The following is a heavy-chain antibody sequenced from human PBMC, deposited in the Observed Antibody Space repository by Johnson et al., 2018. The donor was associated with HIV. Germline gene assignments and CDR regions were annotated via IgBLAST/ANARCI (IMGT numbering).Heavy chain of an antibody. Sequence: VQLVESGGGLVQPGGSLRLSCAASGFTFSSYAMSWVRQAPGKGLEWVSAISGSGGSTYYADSVKGRFTISRDNSKNTLYLQMNSLRAEDTAVYYWAKELLLAYCGGDCYPPALDIWGQGTMVTVSS. CDR1: GFTFSSYA. D-gene: IGHD2-21*02. V-gene: IGHV3-23*04. CDR2: ISGSGGST. CDR3: AKELLLAYCGGDCYPPALDI. J-gene: IGHJ3*02.